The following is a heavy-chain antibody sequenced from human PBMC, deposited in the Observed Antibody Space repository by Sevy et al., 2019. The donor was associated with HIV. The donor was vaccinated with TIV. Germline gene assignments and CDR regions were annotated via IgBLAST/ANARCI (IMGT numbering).Heavy chain of an antibody. Sequence: SETLSLTCTVSCGSISSGGYYWSWIRQHPGKGLECIGSIYYSGSTYYTPSLKSRVTISVDMSKSQFSLKLSSVTAADTAVYYCARATGYSYGLPAFDYWGHGTLVTVSS. V-gene: IGHV4-31*03. CDR2: IYYSGST. D-gene: IGHD5-18*01. CDR3: ARATGYSYGLPAFDY. J-gene: IGHJ4*01. CDR1: CGSISSGGYY.